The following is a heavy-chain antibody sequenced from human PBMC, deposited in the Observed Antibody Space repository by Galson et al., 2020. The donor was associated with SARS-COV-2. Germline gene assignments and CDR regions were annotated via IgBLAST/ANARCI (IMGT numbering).Heavy chain of an antibody. V-gene: IGHV1-18*01. CDR3: ASEGGYNSVMYYYYGMDV. J-gene: IGHJ6*02. D-gene: IGHD5-12*01. Sequence: ASVKVSCKASGYTFTSYGISWVRQAPGQGLEWMGWISAYNGNTNYAQKLQGRVTMTTDTSTSTAYMELRSLGSDDTAVYYCASEGGYNSVMYYYYGMDVWGQGTTVTVSS. CDR2: ISAYNGNT. CDR1: GYTFTSYG.